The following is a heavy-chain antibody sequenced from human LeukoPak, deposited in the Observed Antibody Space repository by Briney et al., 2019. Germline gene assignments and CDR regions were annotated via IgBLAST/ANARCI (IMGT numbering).Heavy chain of an antibody. V-gene: IGHV3-48*01. CDR3: ARAQYYSDSTGYYYLHY. D-gene: IGHD3-22*01. J-gene: IGHJ4*02. CDR2: ISSSSSTI. CDR1: GFTFSSYH. Sequence: GGSLRLSRVGSGFTFSSYHMNWVRQAPGKGLEWVSYISSSSSTIYYADSVKGRFTISRDNAKNSLYLQTNSLRAEDTAVYYCARAQYYSDSTGYYYLHYWGQGTLVTVSS.